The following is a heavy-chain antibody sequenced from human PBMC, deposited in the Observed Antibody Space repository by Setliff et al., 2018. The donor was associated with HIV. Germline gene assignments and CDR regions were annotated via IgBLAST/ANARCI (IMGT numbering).Heavy chain of an antibody. D-gene: IGHD3-22*01. Sequence: LSLTCAVSGGSISSSNWWSWVRQPPGKGLEWIGEIYHSGSANYNPSLQSRVTMAVDTSKNQFSLKLSSVTAADTAVYYCASYYGADEPSYYFDFWGQGTQVTVSS. CDR2: IYHSGSA. CDR1: GGSISSSNW. V-gene: IGHV4-4*02. CDR3: ASYYGADEPSYYFDF. J-gene: IGHJ4*02.